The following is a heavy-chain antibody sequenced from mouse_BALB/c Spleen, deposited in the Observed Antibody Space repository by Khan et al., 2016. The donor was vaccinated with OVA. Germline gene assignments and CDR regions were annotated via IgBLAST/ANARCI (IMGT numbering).Heavy chain of an antibody. D-gene: IGHD2-14*01. CDR2: IRSVGST. Sequence: QVQLQQSGPGLLQPSQSLSITCTVSGFSLNTYGIHWIRQSQGKGLEWLGVIRSVGSTDYNGAFISRLNITKDNSKSQVFFKMYRLQADDTAIYYCARNSYMYDFTYWGQGTLVTVSA. CDR1: GFSLNTYG. V-gene: IGHV2-2*01. J-gene: IGHJ3*01. CDR3: ARNSYMYDFTY.